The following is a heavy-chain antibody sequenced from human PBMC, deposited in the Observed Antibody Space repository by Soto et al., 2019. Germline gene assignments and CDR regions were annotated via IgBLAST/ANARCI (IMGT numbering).Heavy chain of an antibody. J-gene: IGHJ5*02. CDR1: GYSCTGFY. D-gene: IGHD3-9*01. Sequence: VKGSCKSLGYSCTGFYVHWPRQASGQGLEWMGWMNPNSGNTDYAQRFQGRVTMTRSTSINTAYMELNSLTSDDTAVYYCARSDWSATWLXPWALETLLXISS. CDR3: ARSDWSATWLXP. CDR2: MNPNSGNT. V-gene: IGHV1-8*02.